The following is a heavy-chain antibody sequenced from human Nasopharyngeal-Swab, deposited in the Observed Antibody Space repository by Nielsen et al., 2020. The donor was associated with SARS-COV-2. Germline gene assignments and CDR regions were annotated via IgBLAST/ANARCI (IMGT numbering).Heavy chain of an antibody. V-gene: IGHV1-18*01. J-gene: IGHJ5*02. CDR1: GGTFSSYG. CDR2: ISAYNGNT. Sequence: ASVKVSCKASGGTFSSYGISWVRQAPGQGLEWMGWISAYNGNTNYAQKLQGRVTMTTDTSTSTAYMELRSLRSDDTAVYYCARHGEQQLDRNWFDPWGQGTLVTVSS. CDR3: ARHGEQQLDRNWFDP. D-gene: IGHD6-13*01.